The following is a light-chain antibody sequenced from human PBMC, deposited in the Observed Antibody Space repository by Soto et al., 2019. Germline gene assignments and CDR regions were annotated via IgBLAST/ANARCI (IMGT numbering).Light chain of an antibody. Sequence: DIQMPQAPSTLSASVGDRVTITCRASRSISSLLACHQQRPGKAPNLLIYKAYSLESGVPSRFSGSGSGTEFSLTISSLQPDDFATYYCQQYNSYTWTFGQGTKVEIK. J-gene: IGKJ1*01. CDR1: RSISSL. CDR2: KAY. CDR3: QQYNSYTWT. V-gene: IGKV1-5*03.